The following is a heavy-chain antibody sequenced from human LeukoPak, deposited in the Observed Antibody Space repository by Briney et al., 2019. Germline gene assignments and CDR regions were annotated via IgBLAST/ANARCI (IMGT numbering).Heavy chain of an antibody. J-gene: IGHJ4*02. CDR1: GFTFSSYA. CDR3: AKDLRAARRWYYFDY. D-gene: IGHD6-6*01. CDR2: ISYDGSNK. Sequence: PGRSLRLSCAASGFTFSSYAMHWVCQAPGKGLEWVAVISYDGSNKYYADSVKGRFTISRDNSKNTLYLQMNSLRAEDTAVYYCAKDLRAARRWYYFDYWGQGTLVTVSS. V-gene: IGHV3-30-3*01.